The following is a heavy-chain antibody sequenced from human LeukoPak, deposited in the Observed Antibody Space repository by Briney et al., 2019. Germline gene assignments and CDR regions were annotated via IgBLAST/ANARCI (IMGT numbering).Heavy chain of an antibody. CDR2: IYYSGST. Sequence: PSETLSLTCTVSGGSISSYYWSWIRQPPGKGLEWIGYIYYSGSTNYNPSLKSRVTISVDTSKNQFSLKLSSVTAADTAVYYCARERITMIVVARDDAFDIWGQGTMVTLSS. J-gene: IGHJ3*02. CDR1: GGSISSYY. V-gene: IGHV4-59*01. D-gene: IGHD3-22*01. CDR3: ARERITMIVVARDDAFDI.